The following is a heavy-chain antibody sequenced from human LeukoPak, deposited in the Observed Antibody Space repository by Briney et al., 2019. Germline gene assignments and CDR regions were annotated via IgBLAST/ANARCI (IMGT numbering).Heavy chain of an antibody. CDR3: ARDDA. CDR1: GFSFREHW. J-gene: IGHJ5*02. CDR2: IKEDGNED. V-gene: IGHV3-7*01. Sequence: PGGSLRLSCTVSGFSFREHWMSWVRQAPGKGLEWVGNIKEDGNEDYYVDSVEGRFVIFRDNAKNSLYLQMHSLRAEDTAVYYCARDDAWGQGTLVTVSS.